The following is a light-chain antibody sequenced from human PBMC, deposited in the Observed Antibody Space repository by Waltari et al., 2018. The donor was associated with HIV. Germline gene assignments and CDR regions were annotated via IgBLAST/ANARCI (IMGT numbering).Light chain of an antibody. CDR1: RNDIGTYNY. CDR2: EVT. V-gene: IGLV2-14*01. J-gene: IGLJ2*01. Sequence: QSALTQPASVSGSPGQSITISCTGTRNDIGTYNYVSWYQHHPGNVPKLLIYEVTKRPSGVSNRFSGSKSGNTASLTISGLQAEDEAAYYCCSYTSTTTSILFAGGTKLTVL. CDR3: CSYTSTTTSIL.